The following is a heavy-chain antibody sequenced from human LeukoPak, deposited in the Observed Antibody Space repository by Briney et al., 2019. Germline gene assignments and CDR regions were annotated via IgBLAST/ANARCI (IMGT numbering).Heavy chain of an antibody. V-gene: IGHV3-33*01. Sequence: GGSLRLSCAASGFTFSSYDMHWVRQAPGKGLEWVAVIWYDGSNKYYADSVKGRFTISRDNSKNTLYLQMNSLRAEDTAVYYCARDNVAAAGYYYYYGMDVWGKGTTVTVSS. CDR3: ARDNVAAAGYYYYYGMDV. CDR1: GFTFSSYD. CDR2: IWYDGSNK. D-gene: IGHD6-13*01. J-gene: IGHJ6*04.